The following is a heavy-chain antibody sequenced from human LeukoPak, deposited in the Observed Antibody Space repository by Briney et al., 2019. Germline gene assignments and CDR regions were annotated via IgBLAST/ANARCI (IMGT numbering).Heavy chain of an antibody. Sequence: SQTLSLTCAVSGDSVSSYTAAWNWIRQSPSRGLEWLGRTYYRSKWYNDYAVSVRSRITIKPDTSKNTLSLQLNSVTPEDTAVYYCVRNETSGRFFDYWGQGTLVTVSS. J-gene: IGHJ4*02. CDR2: TYYRSKWYN. CDR1: GDSVSSYTAA. D-gene: IGHD6-25*01. CDR3: VRNETSGRFFDY. V-gene: IGHV6-1*01.